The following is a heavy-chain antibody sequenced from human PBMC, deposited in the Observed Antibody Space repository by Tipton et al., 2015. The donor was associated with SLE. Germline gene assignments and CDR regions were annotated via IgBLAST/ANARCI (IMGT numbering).Heavy chain of an antibody. Sequence: LRLSCTVSGGSISSHYWSWIRQPPGKGLEWIGYIYYSGSTNYNPSLKSRVTISVDTSKNQFSLKLRFVTAADTAVYYCARDRYYGSGSLGSNYYYMDVWGKGTTVTVSS. CDR2: IYYSGST. V-gene: IGHV4-59*11. D-gene: IGHD3-10*01. CDR3: ARDRYYGSGSLGSNYYYMDV. J-gene: IGHJ6*03. CDR1: GGSISSHY.